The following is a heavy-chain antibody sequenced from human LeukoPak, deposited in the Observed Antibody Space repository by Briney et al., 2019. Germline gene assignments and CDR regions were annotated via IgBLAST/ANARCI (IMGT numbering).Heavy chain of an antibody. CDR2: IRDDGSGE. V-gene: IGHV3-30*02. J-gene: IGHJ4*02. D-gene: IGHD3-10*01. Sequence: GGSLRLSCAVSGLTFRISGMHWVRQAPGKGLEWVTFIRDDGSGEHYADSVKGRFTVSRDHSKNTLYLQMNSLTLEDTAVYYCARDTHHGSANSYFDYWGQGTLVTVSS. CDR3: ARDTHHGSANSYFDY. CDR1: GLTFRISG.